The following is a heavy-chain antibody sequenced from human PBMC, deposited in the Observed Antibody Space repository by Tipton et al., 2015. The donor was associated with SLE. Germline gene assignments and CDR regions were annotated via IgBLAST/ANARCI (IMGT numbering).Heavy chain of an antibody. Sequence: TLSLTCTVSGGSISSGGYYWSWIRQHPGKGLERIGDIYDSGSTYYNPALKSRVTISVDTSKNPFSLKLSSVTAADTAVYYCARDLSTATAPRGSFDLWGRGTLVTVSS. D-gene: IGHD5-12*01. J-gene: IGHJ2*01. CDR1: GGSISSGGYY. CDR3: ARDLSTATAPRGSFDL. V-gene: IGHV4-31*03. CDR2: IYDSGST.